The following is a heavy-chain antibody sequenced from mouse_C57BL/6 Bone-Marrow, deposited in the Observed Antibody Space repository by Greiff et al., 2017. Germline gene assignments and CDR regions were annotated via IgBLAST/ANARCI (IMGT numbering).Heavy chain of an antibody. Sequence: EVQLQQSGPELVKPGASVKISCKASGYTFTDYYMNWVKQSHGKSLEWIGDINPNNGGTRYNQKFKGKATLTVDQSSSTAYMELRSLTSEDSAVYYCARYYYGSSYLMDYWGQGTSVTVSS. D-gene: IGHD1-1*01. J-gene: IGHJ4*01. CDR1: GYTFTDYY. CDR2: INPNNGGT. CDR3: ARYYYGSSYLMDY. V-gene: IGHV1-26*01.